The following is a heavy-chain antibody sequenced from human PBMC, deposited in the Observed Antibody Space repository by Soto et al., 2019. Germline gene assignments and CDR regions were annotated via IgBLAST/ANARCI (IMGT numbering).Heavy chain of an antibody. CDR2: IKQDGSEK. CDR3: ARDKTYYDFWSGYIFSGTNLFDY. V-gene: IGHV3-7*01. J-gene: IGHJ4*02. D-gene: IGHD3-3*01. CDR1: GFTFSSYW. Sequence: GGSLRLSCAASGFTFSSYWMSWVRQAPGKGLEWVANIKQDGSEKYYVDSVKGRFTISRDNAKNSLYLQMNSLRAEDTAVYYCARDKTYYDFWSGYIFSGTNLFDYWGQGTLVTVSS.